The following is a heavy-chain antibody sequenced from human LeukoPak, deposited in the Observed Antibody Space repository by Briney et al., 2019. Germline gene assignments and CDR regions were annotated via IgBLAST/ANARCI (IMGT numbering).Heavy chain of an antibody. D-gene: IGHD2-15*01. CDR3: ARLGYCSGGSCYNFGWEDY. Sequence: SETLSLTCTGTGGSIISYYWSWIRQPPRKGLDGIGHIYYSWSTNYNPSLKTRVTLTVETPKHQFSLTLSSVTAADTAVYYCARLGYCSGGSCYNFGWEDYWGQGTLVTVSS. CDR2: IYYSWST. V-gene: IGHV4-59*01. J-gene: IGHJ4*02. CDR1: GGSIISYY.